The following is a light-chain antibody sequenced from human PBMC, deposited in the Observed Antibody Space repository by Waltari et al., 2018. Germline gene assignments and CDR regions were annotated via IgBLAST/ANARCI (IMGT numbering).Light chain of an antibody. CDR1: ELPRKY. J-gene: IGLJ1*01. CDR2: EDT. Sequence: SYELTQPPSVSVSPGQTARITCSGHELPRKYAYWFQQKSGQAPRLVIFEDTKRHSGIPERVSGSSSGTVATLTITGAQVDDEADCYCYSSDSTGLRVFGGGTTVVVL. V-gene: IGLV3-10*01. CDR3: YSSDSTGLRV.